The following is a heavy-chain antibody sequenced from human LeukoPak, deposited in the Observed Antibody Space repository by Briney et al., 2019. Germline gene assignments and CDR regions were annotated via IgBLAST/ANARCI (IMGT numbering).Heavy chain of an antibody. J-gene: IGHJ6*03. CDR3: ARRFGAARDDYMDV. D-gene: IGHD3-16*01. CDR2: IKKDGSEK. CDR1: GFTFSSYW. V-gene: IGHV3-7*01. Sequence: PGGSLRLSCAASGFTFSSYWMSWVRQAPGKGLEWVANIKKDGSEKYYVDSVKGRFTISRDNAKNSLYLQMNSLRAEDTAVYYCARRFGAARDDYMDVWGKGTTVTVSS.